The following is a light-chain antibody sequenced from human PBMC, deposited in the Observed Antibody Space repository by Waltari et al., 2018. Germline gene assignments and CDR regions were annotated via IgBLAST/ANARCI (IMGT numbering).Light chain of an antibody. CDR2: KPF. V-gene: IGKV1-5*03. J-gene: IGKJ2*02. CDR1: QSISIW. CDR3: QHYNNYPCA. Sequence: DIQMTQSPSTLSASVGDRVTITCRAIQSISIWLAWYQQKPGKAPKLLISKPFSLESGVPSSFSGRGSETEFTLTISNLQPDDFATYYCQHYNNYPCAFGQGTKLEI.